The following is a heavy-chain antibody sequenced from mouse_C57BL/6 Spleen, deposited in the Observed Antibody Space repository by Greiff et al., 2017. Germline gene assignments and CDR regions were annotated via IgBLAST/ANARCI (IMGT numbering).Heavy chain of an antibody. D-gene: IGHD1-1*01. CDR2: IDPSDSYT. J-gene: IGHJ1*03. V-gene: IGHV1-69*01. CDR1: GYTFTSYW. Sequence: VQLQQPGAELVMPGASVKLSCKASGYTFTSYWMHWVKQRPGQGLEWIGEIDPSDSYTNYNQKFKGKSTLTVDKSSSTAYMQLSSLTSEDSAVYYCASSYYYGSSFYWYFDVWGTGTTVTVSS. CDR3: ASSYYYGSSFYWYFDV.